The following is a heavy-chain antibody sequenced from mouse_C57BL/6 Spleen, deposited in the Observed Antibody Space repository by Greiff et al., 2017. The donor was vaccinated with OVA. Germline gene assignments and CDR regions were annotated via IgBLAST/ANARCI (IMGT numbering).Heavy chain of an antibody. CDR1: GFTFNTYA. CDR2: IRSKSSNYAT. CDR3: VCLYDYDGYYYAMDY. V-gene: IGHV10-3*01. D-gene: IGHD2-4*01. Sequence: EVQLVESGGGLVQPKGSLKLSCAASGFTFNTYAMHWVRQAPGKGLEWVARIRSKSSNYATYYADSVKDRFTISRDDSQSMLYLQMNNLKTEDTAMYYCVCLYDYDGYYYAMDYWGQGTSVTVSS. J-gene: IGHJ4*01.